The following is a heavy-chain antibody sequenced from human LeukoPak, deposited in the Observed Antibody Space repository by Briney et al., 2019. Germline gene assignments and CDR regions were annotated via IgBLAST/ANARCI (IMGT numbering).Heavy chain of an antibody. CDR3: ARQGVVPNKAGWYFDL. CDR2: FYYTGTI. Sequence: PSETLSLTCIVSDGSMSNTDHFWGWIRQPPGKGLEWIGSFYYTGTIFYSPSLESRGTISIDTSKNQFSLKIRSVTAAGTAVYYCARQGVVPNKAGWYFDLWGRGALVTVSS. J-gene: IGHJ2*01. D-gene: IGHD3-10*01. CDR1: DGSMSNTDHF. V-gene: IGHV4-39*01.